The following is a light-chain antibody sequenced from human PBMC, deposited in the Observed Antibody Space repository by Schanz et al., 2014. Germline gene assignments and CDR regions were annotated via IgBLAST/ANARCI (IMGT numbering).Light chain of an antibody. CDR1: QSVSSSY. V-gene: IGKV3-20*01. CDR3: QQYGSSPLT. J-gene: IGKJ4*01. Sequence: EIVLTQSPGTLSLSPGERATLSCRASQSVSSSYLGWYQQKPGQAPRLLIYGASSRATGIPDRFSGSGSGTDFTLTISRLEPEDFAVYYCQQYGSSPLTFGGGTKVEI. CDR2: GAS.